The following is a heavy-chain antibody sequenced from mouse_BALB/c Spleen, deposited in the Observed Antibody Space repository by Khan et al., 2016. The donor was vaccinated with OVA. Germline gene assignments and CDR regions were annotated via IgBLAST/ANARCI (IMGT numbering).Heavy chain of an antibody. CDR1: GYSITSNYA. CDR2: ISYSDST. V-gene: IGHV3-2*02. D-gene: IGHD1-1*01. Sequence: EVQLQESGPGLVKPSQSLSVTCTVTGYSITSNYAWNWIRQFPGNKLEWMGYISYSDSTSYNPSLKSRISITRDTSKNPFFLQLNSVTTEDTATYYCARGNYYGYAMDYWGQGTSVTVSS. J-gene: IGHJ4*01. CDR3: ARGNYYGYAMDY.